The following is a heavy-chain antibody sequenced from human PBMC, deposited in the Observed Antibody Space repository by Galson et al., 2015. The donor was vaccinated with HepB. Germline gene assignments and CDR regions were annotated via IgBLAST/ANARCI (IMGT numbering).Heavy chain of an antibody. CDR2: ISYDGSNK. Sequence: SLRLSCAASGFTFSSYAMHWVRQAPGKGLEWVAVISYDGSNKYYADSVKGRFTISRDNSKNTLYLQMNSLRAEDTAVYYCARVPHDGDYVLLYWYCDLWGRGPLVTVSS. D-gene: IGHD4-17*01. CDR3: ARVPHDGDYVLLYWYCDL. CDR1: GFTFSSYA. J-gene: IGHJ2*01. V-gene: IGHV3-30*04.